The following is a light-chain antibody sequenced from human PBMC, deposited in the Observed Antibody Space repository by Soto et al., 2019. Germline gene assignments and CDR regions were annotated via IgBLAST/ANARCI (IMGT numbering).Light chain of an antibody. CDR3: QQYGSSPMT. Sequence: EIVMTQSPATLSVSPGERATLSCRASQSVSSNLAWYQQKAGQAPRVLIYGASTRATGCPARFSGSGSGTDFTPTISRLELEDFAVYYCQQYGSSPMTFGQGTKVDIK. CDR1: QSVSSN. CDR2: GAS. J-gene: IGKJ1*01. V-gene: IGKV3-15*01.